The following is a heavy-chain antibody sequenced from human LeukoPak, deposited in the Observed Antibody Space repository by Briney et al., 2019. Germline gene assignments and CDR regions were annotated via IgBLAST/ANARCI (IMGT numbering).Heavy chain of an antibody. V-gene: IGHV3-30-3*01. D-gene: IGHD3-3*01. Sequence: GGSLRLSCAAPGLTFSSYAMHWVRQAPGKGLEGVAVISYDGSNKYYADSVKGRFTISRDNSKNTLYLQMNSLRAEDTALYYCARPAPYYDFWSGYYQYFQHWGQGTLVTVSS. CDR2: ISYDGSNK. J-gene: IGHJ1*01. CDR1: GLTFSSYA. CDR3: ARPAPYYDFWSGYYQYFQH.